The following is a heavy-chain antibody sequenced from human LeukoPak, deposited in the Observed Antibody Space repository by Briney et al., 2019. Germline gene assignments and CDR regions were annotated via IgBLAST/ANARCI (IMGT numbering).Heavy chain of an antibody. J-gene: IGHJ4*02. CDR2: IYPGDSDT. Sequence: GESLKISCKGSGYNFTSYGIGWVRQMPGKGLEWMGIIYPGDSDTRYSPSFQGQVTISADKSISTAYLQWSSLKASDTVMYYCARRSAFEGILDYWGQGTLVTVSS. D-gene: IGHD3-3*02. CDR3: ARRSAFEGILDY. V-gene: IGHV5-51*01. CDR1: GYNFTSYG.